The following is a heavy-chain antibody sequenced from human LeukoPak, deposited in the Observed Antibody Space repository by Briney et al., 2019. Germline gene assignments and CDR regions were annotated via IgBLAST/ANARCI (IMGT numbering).Heavy chain of an antibody. CDR3: AREFGGS. V-gene: IGHV3-66*01. CDR2: IYSGGST. J-gene: IGHJ4*02. D-gene: IGHD2-15*01. CDR1: GFTVSSNY. Sequence: GGPLRLSCAASGFTVSSNYMSWVRQAPGKGLEWVSVIYSGGSTYYADSVKGRFTISRDNSKNTLFLQMNSLRVEDTAVYYCAREFGGSWGQGTLVTVSS.